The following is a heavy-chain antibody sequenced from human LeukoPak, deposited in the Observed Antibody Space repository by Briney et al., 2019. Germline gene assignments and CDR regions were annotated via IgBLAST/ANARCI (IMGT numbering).Heavy chain of an antibody. D-gene: IGHD3-9*01. CDR1: GFTFSSYS. CDR3: ARGGGILTGYSLDY. Sequence: PGGSLRLSCAASGFTFSSYSMNWVRQAPGKGLEWVSYISSSSSTIYYADSVKGRFTISRDNAKNSLYLQMNSLRAEDTAVYYCARGGGILTGYSLDYWGQGTLVTVSS. J-gene: IGHJ4*02. V-gene: IGHV3-48*01. CDR2: ISSSSSTI.